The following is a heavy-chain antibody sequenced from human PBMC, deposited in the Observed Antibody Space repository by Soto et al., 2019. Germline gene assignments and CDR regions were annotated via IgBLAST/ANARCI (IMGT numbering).Heavy chain of an antibody. D-gene: IGHD7-27*01. V-gene: IGHV3-23*01. CDR1: GFTFSNYA. Sequence: EVQLLESGGGLVQPGGSLRLSCAASGFTFSNYAMTWVRQAPGKGLEWVSDISGSGDSPYYADSVKCRFTISRDNSKNTLYLQMNSLGVEDMADYCCDKNGNWGDFDYWGQGTLVTVSS. CDR3: DKNGNWGDFDY. CDR2: ISGSGDSP. J-gene: IGHJ4*02.